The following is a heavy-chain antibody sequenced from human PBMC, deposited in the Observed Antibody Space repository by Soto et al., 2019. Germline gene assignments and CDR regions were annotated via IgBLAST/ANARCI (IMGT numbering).Heavy chain of an antibody. J-gene: IGHJ4*02. Sequence: PSETLSLTCTVSGGSISSGGYYWSWIRQHPGKGLEWIGYIYYSGSTYYNPSLKSRVTISVDTSKNQFSLKLNSVTAADTAVYYCARVGRYFDWLYFDYWGQGTLVTISS. CDR2: IYYSGST. CDR1: GGSISSGGYY. V-gene: IGHV4-31*03. D-gene: IGHD3-9*01. CDR3: ARVGRYFDWLYFDY.